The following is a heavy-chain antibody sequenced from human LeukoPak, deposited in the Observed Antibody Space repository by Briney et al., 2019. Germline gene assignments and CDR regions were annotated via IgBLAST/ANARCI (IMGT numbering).Heavy chain of an antibody. V-gene: IGHV4-38-2*02. D-gene: IGHD3-22*01. CDR3: ARESSAVAHTMIRDWLDP. CDR1: GYSINFGHL. J-gene: IGHJ5*02. Sequence: PSETLSLTCDVSGYSINFGHLWGWIRQPPGKGLEWIAGINHSGRTYYTPSLKSRVTISVDTLKNQFSLNVTSVTAEDTAIYFCARESSAVAHTMIRDWLDPWGQGTLVTVSS. CDR2: INHSGRT.